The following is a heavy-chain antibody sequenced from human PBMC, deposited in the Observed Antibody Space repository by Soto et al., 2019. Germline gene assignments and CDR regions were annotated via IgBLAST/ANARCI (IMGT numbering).Heavy chain of an antibody. CDR2: INHRGGA. J-gene: IGHJ5*02. CDR3: VARGMTYDFLSGPHPFDP. D-gene: IGHD3-3*01. V-gene: IGHV4-34*02. Sequence: QVQLQQWGAGLLKPSETLSLTCAAHNGSFTDYFWTWIRQSPGRGLEWIGEINHRGGATYNPSLRSRVTISIETFKNLFSRSLRSLTAAASAVYYCVARGMTYDFLSGPHPFDPWGHGTLVTVSS. CDR1: NGSFTDYF.